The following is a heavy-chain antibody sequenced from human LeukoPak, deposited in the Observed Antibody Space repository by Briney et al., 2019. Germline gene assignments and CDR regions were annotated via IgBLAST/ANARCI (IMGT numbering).Heavy chain of an antibody. CDR2: IYPGDSDT. Sequence: GESLKISCKGSGYSFTNYWIGWVRQMPGKGLEWMGIIYPGDSDTTYSPSFQGQVTISADKSISTAYLQWSSLKASDTAMYYCARLRYCSGGSCYPRGWFDPWGQGTLVTVSS. D-gene: IGHD2-15*01. V-gene: IGHV5-51*01. CDR3: ARLRYCSGGSCYPRGWFDP. CDR1: GYSFTNYW. J-gene: IGHJ5*02.